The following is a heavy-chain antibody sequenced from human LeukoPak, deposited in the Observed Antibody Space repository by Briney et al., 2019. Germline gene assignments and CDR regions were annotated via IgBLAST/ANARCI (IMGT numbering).Heavy chain of an antibody. CDR2: ISGSGGST. CDR3: ARVGPIYGGRFDP. Sequence: GGSLRLSCAASGFTFSSYAMSWVRQAPGKGLEWVSVISGSGGSTYYADSAKGRFTISRDNSKNTLYLQMNSLRAEDTAVYYCARVGPIYGGRFDPWGQGTLVTVSS. V-gene: IGHV3-23*01. CDR1: GFTFSSYA. D-gene: IGHD4-23*01. J-gene: IGHJ5*02.